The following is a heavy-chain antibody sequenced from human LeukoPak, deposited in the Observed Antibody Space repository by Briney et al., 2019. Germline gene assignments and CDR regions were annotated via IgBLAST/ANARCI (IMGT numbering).Heavy chain of an antibody. V-gene: IGHV1-69*13. J-gene: IGHJ3*02. CDR1: GGTFSSYA. CDR3: AREDTAMVKGDAFDI. D-gene: IGHD5-18*01. CDR2: IIPIFGTA. Sequence: ASVKVSCKASGGTFSSYAISWVRQAPGQGLEWMGGIIPIFGTANYAQKFQGRVTITADESTSTAYMELSSLRSEDTAVYYCAREDTAMVKGDAFDIWGQGTMVTVSS.